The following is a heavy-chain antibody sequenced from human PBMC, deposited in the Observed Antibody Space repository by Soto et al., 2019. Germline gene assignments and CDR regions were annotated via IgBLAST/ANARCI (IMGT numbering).Heavy chain of an antibody. CDR1: GGSFSGYY. CDR3: ARDLLRDFWSGWHWFDP. V-gene: IGHV4-34*01. D-gene: IGHD3-3*01. J-gene: IGHJ5*02. CDR2: INHSGRT. Sequence: SETLSLTCAVYGGSFSGYYWSWIRQPPGKGLEWIGEINHSGRTNYNPSLKSRVTISADTSKNQFSLRLSPVTAADTAVYYCARDLLRDFWSGWHWFDPWGQGTLVTVSS.